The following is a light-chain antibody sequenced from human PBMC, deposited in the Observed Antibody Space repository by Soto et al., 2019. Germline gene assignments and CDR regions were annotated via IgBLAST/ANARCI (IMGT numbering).Light chain of an antibody. V-gene: IGKV1-16*01. CDR1: QGISSF. J-gene: IGKJ1*01. CDR3: QQYHSYPAS. Sequence: DIQMTQSPSSLSASVGDRVTITCRASQGISSFLAWFQQKPGKAPKSLIYDASTLQSGVSSRFSGSGSDNHFTLTISSRQPEDFATYYCQQYHSYPASFGQGTKVEIK. CDR2: DAS.